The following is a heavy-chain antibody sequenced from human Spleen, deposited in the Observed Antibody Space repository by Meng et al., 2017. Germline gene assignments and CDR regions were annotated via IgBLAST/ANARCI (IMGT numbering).Heavy chain of an antibody. CDR1: GGSISSYY. CDR2: IYYSGST. D-gene: IGHD1-26*01. V-gene: IGHV4-59*01. CDR3: ARDSYSGSYNNVDAFDI. J-gene: IGHJ3*02. Sequence: GSLRLSCTVSGGSISSYYWSWIRQPPGKGLEWIGYIYYSGSTNYNPSLKSRVTISVDTSKNQFSLKLSSVTAADTAVYYCARDSYSGSYNNVDAFDIWGQGTRVTVSS.